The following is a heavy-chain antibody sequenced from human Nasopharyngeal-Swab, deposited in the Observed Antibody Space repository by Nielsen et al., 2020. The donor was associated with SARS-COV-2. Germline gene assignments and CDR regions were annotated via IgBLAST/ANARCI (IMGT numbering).Heavy chain of an antibody. CDR1: GFTFSNYW. Sequence: SYAASGFTFSNYWMTWVRQAPGKGLEWVANIKEDGSEKSYVDSVKGRFTISRDNAKSSLSLQINSLRGEDTAVYYCARGEWRWRYWGRGTLVTVSS. J-gene: IGHJ4*02. CDR3: ARGEWRWRY. CDR2: IKEDGSEK. D-gene: IGHD3-3*01. V-gene: IGHV3-7*03.